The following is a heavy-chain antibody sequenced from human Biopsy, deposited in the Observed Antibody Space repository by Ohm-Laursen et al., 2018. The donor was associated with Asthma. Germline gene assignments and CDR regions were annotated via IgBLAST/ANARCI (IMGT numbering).Heavy chain of an antibody. CDR3: AGFCSGGNCPDH. J-gene: IGHJ4*02. CDR1: GASITSRAYY. D-gene: IGHD2-15*01. CDR2: IHYSGST. Sequence: TLTLTCTVSGASITSRAYYWGWIRQPPGKGLEWIGNIHYSGSTYSNPSLKSRVTISVDTSKKQISLRLSSVNAADTAVYYCAGFCSGGNCPDHWGQGTLVTVSS. V-gene: IGHV4-61*08.